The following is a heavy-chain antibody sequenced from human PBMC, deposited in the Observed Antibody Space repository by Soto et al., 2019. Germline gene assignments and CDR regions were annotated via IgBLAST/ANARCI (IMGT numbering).Heavy chain of an antibody. J-gene: IGHJ5*02. CDR3: ANKFFSGSGSYRGWFDP. V-gene: IGHV3-23*01. Sequence: PGGSLRLSCAASGFTFSSYAMNWVRQAPGKGLEWVSIISGSGDSTYYADSVKGRFTISRDNTKNTLYLQTNSLRAEDTAVYYCANKFFSGSGSYRGWFDPWGQGTLVTVSS. CDR2: ISGSGDST. CDR1: GFTFSSYA. D-gene: IGHD3-10*01.